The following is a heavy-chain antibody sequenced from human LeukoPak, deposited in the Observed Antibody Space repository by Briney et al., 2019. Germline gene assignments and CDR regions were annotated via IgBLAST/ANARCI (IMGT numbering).Heavy chain of an antibody. J-gene: IGHJ4*02. D-gene: IGHD1-14*01. CDR1: GGSISSSSYY. CDR2: IYYSGTT. Sequence: SETLSLTCTVSGGSISSSSYYWGWIRQPPGKGLEWIGSIYYSGTTYSNPSLRSRITTPVDTSMNQFSLKLSSVTAADTAVYYCARRTRKYFDYWGQGTLVTVSS. V-gene: IGHV4-39*01. CDR3: ARRTRKYFDY.